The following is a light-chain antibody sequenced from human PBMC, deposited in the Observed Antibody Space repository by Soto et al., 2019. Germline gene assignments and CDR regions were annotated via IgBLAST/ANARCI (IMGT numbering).Light chain of an antibody. J-gene: IGKJ1*01. Sequence: EIVMTQSPATLSVSPGERATLSCRASQSVSSNLAWYQQKPGQAPRLLIYGASTRAAGIPARFSGSWSGTEFTLTISGLQSEDLAVYYCQHYNNWPRTFGQGTKVEIK. CDR3: QHYNNWPRT. CDR1: QSVSSN. CDR2: GAS. V-gene: IGKV3-15*01.